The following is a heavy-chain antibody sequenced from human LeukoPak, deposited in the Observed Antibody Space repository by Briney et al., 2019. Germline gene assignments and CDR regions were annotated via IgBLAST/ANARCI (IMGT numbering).Heavy chain of an antibody. CDR3: AGSPAYYMDV. CDR1: GFTFSSYE. J-gene: IGHJ6*03. Sequence: GGSLRLSCAASGFTFSSYEMNWVRQAPGKGLEWVSYISSSGSTIYYADSVKGRFTISRDNSKNTLYLQMNSLRAEDTAVYYCAGSPAYYMDVWGKGTTVTVSS. V-gene: IGHV3-48*03. D-gene: IGHD2-2*01. CDR2: ISSSGSTI.